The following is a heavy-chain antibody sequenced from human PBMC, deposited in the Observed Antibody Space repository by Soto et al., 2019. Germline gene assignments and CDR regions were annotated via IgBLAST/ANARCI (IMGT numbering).Heavy chain of an antibody. D-gene: IGHD3-3*01. V-gene: IGHV3-30-3*01. Sequence: QVQLVESGGGVVQPGRSLRLSCAASGFTFSSYAMHWVRQAPGKGLEWVAVISYDGSNKYYADSVKGRFTISRDNSKNTLYLQMNSLRAEDTAVYYCAREPSAHYDFWSGYQNYFDYWGQGTLVTVSS. J-gene: IGHJ4*02. CDR3: AREPSAHYDFWSGYQNYFDY. CDR1: GFTFSSYA. CDR2: ISYDGSNK.